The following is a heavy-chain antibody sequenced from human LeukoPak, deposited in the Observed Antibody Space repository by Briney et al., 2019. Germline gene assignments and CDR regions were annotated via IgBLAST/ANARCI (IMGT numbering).Heavy chain of an antibody. CDR1: GIIFSDHW. J-gene: IGHJ4*02. CDR2: IKTDGRQI. CDR3: VGGGGWKMDY. Sequence: GGSLRLSCAASGIIFSDHWMTWVRQAPGKGLEWVATIKTDGRQIYYVDSVKGRFTISRDTAKNSLFLQMNSLRAEDTAIYFCVGGGGWKMDYWGQGTLATVSS. D-gene: IGHD3-10*01. V-gene: IGHV3-7*04.